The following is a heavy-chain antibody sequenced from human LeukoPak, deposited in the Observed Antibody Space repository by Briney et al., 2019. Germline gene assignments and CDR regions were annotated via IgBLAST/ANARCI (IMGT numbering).Heavy chain of an antibody. CDR2: VWYDGSDT. Sequence: QPGRSLRLSCAASGFTFNTYAMHWVRQAPGKGLEWVAVVWYDGSDTYYGDSVKGRFTISRDNSKNTLYLQMNSLRGEDTAVYYCVRGGSTWCYFDYWGQGTLVTVSS. V-gene: IGHV3-33*01. J-gene: IGHJ4*02. CDR1: GFTFNTYA. CDR3: VRGGSTWCYFDY. D-gene: IGHD6-13*01.